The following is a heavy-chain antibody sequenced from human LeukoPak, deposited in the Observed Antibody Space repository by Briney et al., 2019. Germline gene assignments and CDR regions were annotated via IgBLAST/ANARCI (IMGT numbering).Heavy chain of an antibody. J-gene: IGHJ4*02. Sequence: ASVKVSCKASGYTFTGYYMHWVRQAPGQGLEWMGRINPNNGATNYAQKLQGRVTITGDTSISTAYMELSSLRSDDTAVYYCTRESGSYHGNDYWGQGTLVTVPS. V-gene: IGHV1-2*06. CDR2: INPNNGAT. CDR3: TRESGSYHGNDY. CDR1: GYTFTGYY. D-gene: IGHD1-26*01.